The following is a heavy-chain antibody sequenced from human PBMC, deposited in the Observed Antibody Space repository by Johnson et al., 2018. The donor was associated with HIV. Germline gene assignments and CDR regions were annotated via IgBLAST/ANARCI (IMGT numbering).Heavy chain of an antibody. Sequence: VHLVESGGGVVQPGRSLRLSCTASGFTFSTYGIHWVRQAPGKGLEWVAVISFDGGNKYYSDSVKGRFTISRDNSKNTLYLQMNRLRAEDTAVYYCGNVGVEYSSTWFAAFDIWGPGTMVTVSS. V-gene: IGHV3-30*18. CDR3: GNVGVEYSSTWFAAFDI. D-gene: IGHD6-13*01. CDR2: ISFDGGNK. J-gene: IGHJ3*02. CDR1: GFTFSTYG.